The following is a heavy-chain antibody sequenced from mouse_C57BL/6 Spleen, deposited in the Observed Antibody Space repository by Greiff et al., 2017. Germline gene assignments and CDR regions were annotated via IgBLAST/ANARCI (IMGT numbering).Heavy chain of an antibody. D-gene: IGHD2-4*01. J-gene: IGHJ3*01. Sequence: QVQLQQSGPELVKPGASVKISCKASGYAFSSTWMNWVKQRPGKGLEWIGRIYPGGGYTNYNEKFKGKATLTADKSSSTAYMQFSSLTSEDSAIYYCASYDYDDGGFAYWGQGTLVTVSA. V-gene: IGHV1-82*01. CDR3: ASYDYDDGGFAY. CDR1: GYAFSSTW. CDR2: IYPGGGYT.